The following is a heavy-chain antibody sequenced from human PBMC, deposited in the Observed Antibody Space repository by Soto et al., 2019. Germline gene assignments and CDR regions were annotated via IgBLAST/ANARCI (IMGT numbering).Heavy chain of an antibody. CDR1: GFTFTSSA. CDR3: AAGDIAAAGTPFDY. D-gene: IGHD6-13*01. J-gene: IGHJ4*02. V-gene: IGHV1-58*02. CDR2: IVVGSGNT. Sequence: GASVKVSCKASGFTFTSSAMQWVRQARGQRLEWIGWIVVGSGNTNYAQKFQERVTITRDMSTSTAYMELSSLRSEDTAVYYCAAGDIAAAGTPFDYWGQGTLVTAPQ.